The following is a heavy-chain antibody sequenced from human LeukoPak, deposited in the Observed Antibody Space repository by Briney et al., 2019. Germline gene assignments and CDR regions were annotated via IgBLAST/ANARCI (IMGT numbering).Heavy chain of an antibody. J-gene: IGHJ4*02. CDR2: IYFSGST. D-gene: IGHD3-16*01. CDR1: GGSISSGGYY. CDR3: ARHGAGGVFDY. V-gene: IGHV4-31*03. Sequence: SQTLSLTCTVSGGSISSGGYYWSWIRQHPGKGLEWIGYIYFSGSTYYNPSLKSRVNISVDTSKNQFSLKLSSVTAADTAVYYCARHGAGGVFDYWGQGTLVTVSS.